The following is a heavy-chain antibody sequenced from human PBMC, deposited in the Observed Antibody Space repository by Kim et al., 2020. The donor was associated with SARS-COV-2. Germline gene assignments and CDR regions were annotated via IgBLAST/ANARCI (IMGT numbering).Heavy chain of an antibody. J-gene: IGHJ5*01. CDR2: LGTVSINI. Sequence: GGSLRLSCAASGFSLSGYSMSWVRQAPGKGLEWVSSLGTVSINICYADSVKGRFTISRDGAKNSLYLQMNSLRVEDTAVYYCKTDVRSGGDSWC. D-gene: IGHD6-25*01. V-gene: IGHV3-21*01. CDR3: KTDVRSGGDS. CDR1: GFSLSGYS.